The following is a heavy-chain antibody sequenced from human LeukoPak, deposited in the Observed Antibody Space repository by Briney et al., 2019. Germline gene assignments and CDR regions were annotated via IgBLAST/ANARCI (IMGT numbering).Heavy chain of an antibody. Sequence: GGSLRLSCAASGFTVSSNYMSWVRQAPGKGLEWVSAISGSGGSTYYADSVKGRFTISRDSSKNTLYLHIDSLRAEDTAVYYCAMGVRGVIRCFDYWGQGTLVTVSS. D-gene: IGHD3-10*01. CDR2: ISGSGGST. V-gene: IGHV3-23*01. J-gene: IGHJ4*02. CDR1: GFTVSSNY. CDR3: AMGVRGVIRCFDY.